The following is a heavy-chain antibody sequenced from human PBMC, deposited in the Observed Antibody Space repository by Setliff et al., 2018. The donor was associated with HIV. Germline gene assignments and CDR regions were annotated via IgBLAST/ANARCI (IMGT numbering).Heavy chain of an antibody. CDR2: FDPESGET. J-gene: IGHJ3*01. D-gene: IGHD1-26*01. Sequence: ASVKVSCKVSEDTLTELSMHWVRQAPGKGLEWMGGFDPESGETIYARKFQGRVTMTEDTSTDTAYMELSSLRSGDTAVYYCATEGAGGSYQRASALDLWGQGTMVTVS. CDR1: EDTLTELS. CDR3: ATEGAGGSYQRASALDL. V-gene: IGHV1-24*01.